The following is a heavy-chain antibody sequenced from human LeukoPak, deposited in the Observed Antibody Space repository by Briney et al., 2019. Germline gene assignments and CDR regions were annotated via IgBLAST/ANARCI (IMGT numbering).Heavy chain of an antibody. CDR3: ARDLYDSSGYYSY. D-gene: IGHD3-22*01. J-gene: IGHJ4*02. CDR1: GFTFRSYW. Sequence: GGSLRLSCAASGFTFRSYWMSWVRQAPGKGLEWVANIKKDGSEKNYVDSVKGRFTISRDNAKNSLYLQMNSLGAEDTAVYYCARDLYDSSGYYSYWGQGTLVTVSS. V-gene: IGHV3-7*01. CDR2: IKKDGSEK.